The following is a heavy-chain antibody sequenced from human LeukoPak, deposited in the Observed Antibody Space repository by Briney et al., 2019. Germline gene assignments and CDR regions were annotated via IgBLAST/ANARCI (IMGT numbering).Heavy chain of an antibody. CDR1: GYTFTGYY. D-gene: IGHD3-22*01. CDR2: ISPNSGGT. J-gene: IGHJ4*02. V-gene: IGHV1-2*02. Sequence: ASVKVSCKASGYTFTGYYMHWVRQAPGQGLEWMGWISPNSGGTNYAQNFQGRVTMTRDTSISTAYMELSRLRSDDTAVYYCAREYYDSSGYYPYYFDYWGQGTLVTVSS. CDR3: AREYYDSSGYYPYYFDY.